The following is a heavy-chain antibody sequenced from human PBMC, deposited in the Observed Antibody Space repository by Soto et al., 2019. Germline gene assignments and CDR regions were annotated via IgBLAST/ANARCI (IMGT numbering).Heavy chain of an antibody. CDR2: INAGNGNT. D-gene: IGHD2-21*02. Sequence: VSVKVTCQASGSTYTRYDIHWVRQAPGQRLEWMGWINAGNGNTRYSQKFQGRVTITRDTSASTAYMELSSLRSEDTAVYYCARSIVVVTAADYWGQGTRVTVSS. J-gene: IGHJ4*02. CDR1: GSTYTRYD. CDR3: ARSIVVVTAADY. V-gene: IGHV1-3*01.